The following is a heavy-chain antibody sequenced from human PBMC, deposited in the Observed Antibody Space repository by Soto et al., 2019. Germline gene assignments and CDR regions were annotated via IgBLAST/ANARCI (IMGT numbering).Heavy chain of an antibody. V-gene: IGHV3-30*18. Sequence: GGSLRLSCAASGFTFSSYGMHWVRQAPGKGLEWVAVISYDGSNKYYADCVKGRFTISRDNSKNTLCLQMNSLRAEDTAVYYCAKDRDRIAARPSFYFDYWGQGTLVTVSS. CDR2: ISYDGSNK. CDR3: AKDRDRIAARPSFYFDY. D-gene: IGHD6-6*01. J-gene: IGHJ4*02. CDR1: GFTFSSYG.